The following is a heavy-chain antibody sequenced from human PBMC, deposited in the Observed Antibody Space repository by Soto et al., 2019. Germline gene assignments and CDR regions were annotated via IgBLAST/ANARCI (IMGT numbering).Heavy chain of an antibody. D-gene: IGHD1-26*01. CDR1: GFTFSDYY. J-gene: IGHJ4*02. CDR3: ARVRRIVGATRGGSVDY. V-gene: IGHV3-11*06. CDR2: ISSSSSYT. Sequence: QVQLVESGGGLVKPGGSLRLSCAASGFTFSDYYMSWIRQAPGKGLGWVSYISSSSSYTNYADSVKGRFTISRDNAKNSLYLQMNSLRAEDTAVYYCARVRRIVGATRGGSVDYWGQGTLVTVSS.